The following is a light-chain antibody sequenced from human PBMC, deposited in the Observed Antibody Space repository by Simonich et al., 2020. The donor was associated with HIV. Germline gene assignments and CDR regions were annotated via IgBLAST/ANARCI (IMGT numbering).Light chain of an antibody. J-gene: IGKJ3*01. CDR1: QSVSSY. Sequence: EIVLTQSPATLSLSPGERATLSCRASQSVSSYLAWYQQKPGQAPRLLIYNASSRATGIPDRCSGSGSGTDFTLTISRLEPEDFAVYYCQQYGSSPFTFGPGTKVDIK. V-gene: IGKV3-20*01. CDR3: QQYGSSPFT. CDR2: NAS.